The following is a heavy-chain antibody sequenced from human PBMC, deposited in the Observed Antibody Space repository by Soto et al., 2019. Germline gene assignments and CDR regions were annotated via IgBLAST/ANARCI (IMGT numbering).Heavy chain of an antibody. CDR2: IYYTGSN. CDR1: GGPISRYY. CDR3: ARSIAEAGSAHDH. D-gene: IGHD6-13*01. V-gene: IGHV4-59*13. J-gene: IGHJ4*02. Sequence: SETLSLTCTVSGGPISRYYWHWVRQPPGKELEWIGYIYYTGSNNYNPSLKSRVTMSADTSKSQISLKLSSVTAADTAVYFCARSIAEAGSAHDHWGQGTQVTVSS.